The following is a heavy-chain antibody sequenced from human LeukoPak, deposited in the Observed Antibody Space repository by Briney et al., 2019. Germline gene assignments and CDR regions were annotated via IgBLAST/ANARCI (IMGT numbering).Heavy chain of an antibody. CDR2: IYYSGST. J-gene: IGHJ6*02. Sequence: SETLSLTCTVSGGSISRYYWSWIRQPPGKGLEWIGSIYYSGSTYYNPSLKSRVTISVDTSKNQFSLKLSSVTAADTAVYYCARDPYDSSGYYYPPYYYGMDVWGQGTTVTVSS. CDR3: ARDPYDSSGYYYPPYYYGMDV. CDR1: GGSISRYY. D-gene: IGHD3-22*01. V-gene: IGHV4-39*07.